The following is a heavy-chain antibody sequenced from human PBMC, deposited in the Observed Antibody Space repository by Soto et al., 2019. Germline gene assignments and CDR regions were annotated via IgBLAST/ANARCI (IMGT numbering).Heavy chain of an antibody. CDR3: AKSLSVGATTPFDY. J-gene: IGHJ4*02. D-gene: IGHD1-26*01. CDR2: IYSSDRT. Sequence: HPGGSLRLSCAASGFTISTTCMSWVRQAPGKGLEYVSVIYSSDRTYYADSVKDRFNIFRDISKNTLYLQMSSLRVEDTAVYYCAKSLSVGATTPFDYWGQGTLVTVSS. V-gene: IGHV3-66*01. CDR1: GFTISTTC.